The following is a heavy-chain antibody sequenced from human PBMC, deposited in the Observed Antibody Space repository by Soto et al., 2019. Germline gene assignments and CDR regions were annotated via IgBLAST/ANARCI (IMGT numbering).Heavy chain of an antibody. D-gene: IGHD3-22*01. CDR3: ASSYYYDSGGYYSSHNFDS. J-gene: IGHJ4*02. CDR1: GYSFTSYW. CDR2: IYPGDSDT. V-gene: IGHV5-51*01. Sequence: PGESLKISCKGSGYSFTSYWIGWVRQMPGKGLEWMGIIYPGDSDTRYSPSFQGQVTISADKSISTAYLQWSSLKASDTAMYYCASSYYYDSGGYYSSHNFDSWGQGPLVT.